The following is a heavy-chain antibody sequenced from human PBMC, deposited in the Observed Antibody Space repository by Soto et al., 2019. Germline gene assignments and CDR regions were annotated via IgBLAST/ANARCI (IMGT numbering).Heavy chain of an antibody. CDR1: GGSISSGGYY. V-gene: IGHV4-31*03. J-gene: IGHJ4*02. CDR3: ARSRIAVAKTDY. Sequence: QVQLQESGPGLVKPSQTLSLTSTVSGGSISSGGYYWSWIRQHPGKGLEWIGYIYYSGSTYYNPSLKSRVTISVDTSKNQFSLNLSSVTAADTAVYYCARSRIAVAKTDYWGQGTLVTVSS. CDR2: IYYSGST. D-gene: IGHD6-19*01.